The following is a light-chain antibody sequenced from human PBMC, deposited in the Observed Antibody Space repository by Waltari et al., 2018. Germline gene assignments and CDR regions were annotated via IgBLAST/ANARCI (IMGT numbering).Light chain of an antibody. CDR3: QQRSNWQGT. V-gene: IGKV3-11*01. CDR1: QSVSSY. J-gene: IGKJ1*01. CDR2: DAS. Sequence: EIVLTQSPATLSLSPGERATLSCRASQSVSSYLAWYQQKPGQAPRFLIYDASNRATGIPARFSGSGSGTDFTLTISSLEPEDFAVYYCQQRSNWQGTFGQGTKVEIK.